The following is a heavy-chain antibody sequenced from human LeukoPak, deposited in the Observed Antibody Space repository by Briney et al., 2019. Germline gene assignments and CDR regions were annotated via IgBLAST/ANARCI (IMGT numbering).Heavy chain of an antibody. CDR2: IYYSGST. V-gene: IGHV4-59*08. CDR3: ARVTTTLNWFDP. Sequence: PSETLSLTCTVSGGSISSYCWSWIRQPPGKGLEWIGYIYYSGSTNYNPSLKSRVTISVDTSKNQFSLKLSSVTAADTAVYYCARVTTTLNWFDPWGQGTLVTVSS. J-gene: IGHJ5*02. CDR1: GGSISSYC. D-gene: IGHD1-1*01.